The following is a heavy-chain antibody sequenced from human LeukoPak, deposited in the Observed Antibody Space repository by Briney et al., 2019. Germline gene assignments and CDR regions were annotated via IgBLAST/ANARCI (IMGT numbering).Heavy chain of an antibody. D-gene: IGHD1-26*01. CDR3: AIDILYSVGSYGFDY. CDR2: INRDGSEK. J-gene: IGHJ4*02. V-gene: IGHV3-7*01. CDR1: GFTFSSYW. Sequence: GGSLRLSCAASGFTFSSYWMTWVRQAPGKGLEWVANINRDGSEKKYVYSVNGRFIDTRHNAQKSLYRKMKSLSIEDTAVDYSAIDILYSVGSYGFDYWGQGDLVT.